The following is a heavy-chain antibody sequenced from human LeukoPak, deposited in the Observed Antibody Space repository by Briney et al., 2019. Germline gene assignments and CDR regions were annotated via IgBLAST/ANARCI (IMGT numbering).Heavy chain of an antibody. J-gene: IGHJ4*02. CDR1: GFTFSSYA. Sequence: GGSLRLSCAASGFTFSSYAMSWVRQAPGKGLERVSAISGSGGSTYYADSVKGRFTISRDNSKNTLYLQMSSLRAEDTAVYYCAKQWLVLWPFDYWGQGTLVTVSS. V-gene: IGHV3-23*01. D-gene: IGHD6-19*01. CDR2: ISGSGGST. CDR3: AKQWLVLWPFDY.